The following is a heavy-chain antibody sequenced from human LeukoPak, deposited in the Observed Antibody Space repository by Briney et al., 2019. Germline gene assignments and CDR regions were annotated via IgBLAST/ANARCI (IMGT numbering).Heavy chain of an antibody. CDR1: GFTFSTSN. CDR2: ISSGGTTI. J-gene: IGHJ4*02. CDR3: ARVRCSAGTCSYSDY. D-gene: IGHD2-15*01. Sequence: GGSLRLSCAASGFTFSTSNMNCVRQAPGKGLEWVSYISSGGTTIYYADSVKGRFTISRDNAKNSLYLQMNSLIDEDTAVYYCARVRCSAGTCSYSDYWGQGTLVTVSS. V-gene: IGHV3-48*02.